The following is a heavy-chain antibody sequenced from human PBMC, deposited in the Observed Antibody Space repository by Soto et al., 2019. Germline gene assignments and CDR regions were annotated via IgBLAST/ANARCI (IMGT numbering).Heavy chain of an antibody. Sequence: ASVKVSCKESGYTFTSYYMHWVRQAPGQGLEWKGIINPSGGSTSYAQKFQGRVTMTRDTSTSTVYMELSSLRSEDTAVYYCARGGKRDYDILTGYYWDAFDIWGQGTMVTVSS. D-gene: IGHD3-9*01. V-gene: IGHV1-46*01. CDR3: ARGGKRDYDILTGYYWDAFDI. CDR1: GYTFTSYY. CDR2: INPSGGST. J-gene: IGHJ3*02.